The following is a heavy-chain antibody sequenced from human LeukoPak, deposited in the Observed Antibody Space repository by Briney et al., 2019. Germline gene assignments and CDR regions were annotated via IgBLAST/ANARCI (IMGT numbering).Heavy chain of an antibody. V-gene: IGHV4-61*01. CDR3: ARDVQRWLDLQYYYHGMDV. Sequence: SETLSLTCTVSGGSVSSINYYWSWIRQPPGKGLEWIGYVFHSGSTNYNPSLKSRVTISVDTSRNQFSLRLSSVTAAGTAVYYCARDVQRWLDLQYYYHGMDVWGQGTTVTVS. CDR1: GGSVSSINYY. J-gene: IGHJ6*02. CDR2: VFHSGST. D-gene: IGHD6-19*01.